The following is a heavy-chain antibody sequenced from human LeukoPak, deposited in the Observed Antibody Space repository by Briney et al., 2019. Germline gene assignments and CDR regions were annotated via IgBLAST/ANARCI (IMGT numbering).Heavy chain of an antibody. Sequence: ASVKVSCKASGYTFSSYYMHWVRQAPGQGLEWMGRINPSGTSTSYAQKFQGRVTVTRGTSTSTLYMELGSLTSEDTALYYCARAHTSAPGTLFDYWGQGTLVTVSS. D-gene: IGHD3-3*01. CDR2: INPSGTST. CDR1: GYTFSSYY. J-gene: IGHJ4*02. CDR3: ARAHTSAPGTLFDY. V-gene: IGHV1-46*01.